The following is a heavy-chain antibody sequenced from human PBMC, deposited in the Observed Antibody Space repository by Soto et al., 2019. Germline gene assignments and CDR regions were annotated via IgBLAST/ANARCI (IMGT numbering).Heavy chain of an antibody. V-gene: IGHV1-18*01. CDR1: GYTCTSYG. J-gene: IGHJ4*02. CDR2: ISAYNGNT. CDR3: ARDAAIGMNDY. Sequence: QVQLVQSGAEVKKPGASVKVSCKASGYTCTSYGIGRVRQAPGQGLEWMGWISAYNGNTKYAQKLQGRVTMTTDTSTSTAYTELRSLRSDDTAVYYCARDAAIGMNDYWGQGTLVTVSS. D-gene: IGHD1-20*01.